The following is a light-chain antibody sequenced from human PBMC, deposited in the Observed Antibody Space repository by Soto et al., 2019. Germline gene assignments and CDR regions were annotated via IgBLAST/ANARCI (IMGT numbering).Light chain of an antibody. CDR2: EVS. V-gene: IGLV2-14*01. CDR1: SSDVGGYNY. J-gene: IGLJ1*01. Sequence: QSLLTQPASVSGSAGQSIAISCTGTSSDVGGYNYVSWYQQHPGKAPKLLLSEVSKRPSGVSDRFSGSKSGNTASLTISGLQTQDEADYYCSSFTSAYTFVFGTGTKVTVL. CDR3: SSFTSAYTFV.